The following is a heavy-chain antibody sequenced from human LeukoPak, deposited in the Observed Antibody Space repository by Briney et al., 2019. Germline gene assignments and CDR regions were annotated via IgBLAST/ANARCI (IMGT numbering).Heavy chain of an antibody. CDR1: GGSISSYY. Sequence: SETLSLTCTVSGGSISSYYWSWIRQPPGKGLECFGYIYYSGNSNYNPSLKSRVTISADTSKNEFSLKLSSVTAADTAIYYCATRSTGVAATFDSWGQGALVTVSS. V-gene: IGHV4-59*01. CDR2: IYYSGNS. D-gene: IGHD2-15*01. CDR3: ATRSTGVAATFDS. J-gene: IGHJ4*02.